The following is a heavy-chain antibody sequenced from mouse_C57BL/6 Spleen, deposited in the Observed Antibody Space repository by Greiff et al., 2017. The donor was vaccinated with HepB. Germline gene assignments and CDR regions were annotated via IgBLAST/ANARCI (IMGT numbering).Heavy chain of an antibody. CDR3: ATYYYGSSYWYFDV. Sequence: VQLQQSDAELVKPGASVKISCKVSGYTFTDHTIHWMKQRPEQGLEWIGYIYPRDGSTKYNEKFKGKATLTADKSSSTAYMQLSSLTSEDSAVYYCATYYYGSSYWYFDVWGTGTTVTVSS. CDR2: IYPRDGST. J-gene: IGHJ1*03. CDR1: GYTFTDHT. D-gene: IGHD1-1*01. V-gene: IGHV1-78*01.